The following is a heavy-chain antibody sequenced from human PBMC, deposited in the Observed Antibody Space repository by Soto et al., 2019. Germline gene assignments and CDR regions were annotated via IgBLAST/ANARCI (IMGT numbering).Heavy chain of an antibody. CDR3: ARDLFEYYYGMDV. Sequence: SETLSLTCAVSGGSISSSNWWSWVRQPPGKGLEWIGEIYHSGSTNYNPSLKSRVTISVDKSKNQFSLKLSSVTAADTAVYYCARDLFEYYYGMDVWGQGTTVTVS. V-gene: IGHV4-4*02. D-gene: IGHD2-21*01. CDR2: IYHSGST. J-gene: IGHJ6*02. CDR1: GGSISSSNW.